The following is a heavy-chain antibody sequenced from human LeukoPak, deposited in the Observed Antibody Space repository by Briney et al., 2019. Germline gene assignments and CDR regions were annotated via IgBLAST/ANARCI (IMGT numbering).Heavy chain of an antibody. CDR2: IYTSGST. CDR3: GRSGGWAAPIGY. J-gene: IGHJ4*02. Sequence: PSETLSLTCTVSGGSISSGSYYWSWIRQPAGKGLEWIARIYTSGSTNYNPSLKSRVTISVDTSKNQFSLKLSSVTAADTAVYYCGRSGGWAAPIGYWGRGALVTVSS. CDR1: GGSISSGSYY. D-gene: IGHD3-16*01. V-gene: IGHV4-61*02.